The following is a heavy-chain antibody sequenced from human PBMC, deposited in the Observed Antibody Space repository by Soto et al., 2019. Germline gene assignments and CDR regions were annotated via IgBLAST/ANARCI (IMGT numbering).Heavy chain of an antibody. J-gene: IGHJ6*02. CDR3: AKDLCCGNASQDRSFNYGMDV. V-gene: IGHV3-9*01. Sequence: GGSLRLSCAASGFTFDDYAMHWVRQAPGKGLEWVSGISWNSGSIGYADSVKGRFTISRDNAKNSLYLQMNSLRAEDTALYYCAKDLCCGNASQDRSFNYGMDVWGQGTTVTVSS. CDR2: ISWNSGSI. D-gene: IGHD2-15*01. CDR1: GFTFDDYA.